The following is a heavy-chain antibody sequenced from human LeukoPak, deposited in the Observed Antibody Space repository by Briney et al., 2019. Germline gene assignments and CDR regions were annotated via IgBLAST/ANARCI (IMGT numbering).Heavy chain of an antibody. CDR2: IIPIFGTA. Sequence: SVKVSCKASGGTFSSYAISRVRQAPGQGLEWMGGIIPIFGTANYAQKFQGRVTITADESTSTAYMELSSLRSEDTAVYYCARAYGDYSWSGGMDVWGQGTTVTVS. CDR3: ARAYGDYSWSGGMDV. D-gene: IGHD4-17*01. V-gene: IGHV1-69*13. CDR1: GGTFSSYA. J-gene: IGHJ6*02.